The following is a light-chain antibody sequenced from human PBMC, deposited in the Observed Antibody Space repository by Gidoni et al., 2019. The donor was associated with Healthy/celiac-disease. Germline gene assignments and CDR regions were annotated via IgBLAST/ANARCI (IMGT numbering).Light chain of an antibody. CDR2: AAS. V-gene: IGKV1-39*01. CDR3: QQSYSTPPT. J-gene: IGKJ4*01. Sequence: DIQMTQSPSSLSASVGDRVTITCRASQNISSYLNWYQQKPGKAPKLLIYAASSLHSGVPSRFSGSGSGTDFTLTISSLQPEDFATYYCQQSYSTPPTFGGGTKVEIK. CDR1: QNISSY.